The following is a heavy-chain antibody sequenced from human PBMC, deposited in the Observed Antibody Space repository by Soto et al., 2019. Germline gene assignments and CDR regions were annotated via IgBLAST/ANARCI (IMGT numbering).Heavy chain of an antibody. V-gene: IGHV1-8*01. CDR2: MSPNNDDT. CDR1: GYTFSSYD. Sequence: QVRLVQSGAEVKEPGASVKVSCEASGYTFSSYDITWVRQATGQGLEWMGWMSPNNDDTGYAQKFQGRVTMTGHHAKNTVYMELSSLRSECTAVYYCASGVQRVVDYWGQGTLVTVSS. J-gene: IGHJ4*02. CDR3: ASGVQRVVDY. D-gene: IGHD2-21*01.